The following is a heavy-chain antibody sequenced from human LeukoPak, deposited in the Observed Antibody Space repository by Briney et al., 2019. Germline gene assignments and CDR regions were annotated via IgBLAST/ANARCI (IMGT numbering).Heavy chain of an antibody. CDR3: AYQVEMAGAFDI. CDR1: GYTFTSYG. Sequence: AASVKVSCKASGYTFTSYGISWVRQAPGQGLEWMGWISAYNGNTNYAQKLQGRVTMTTDTSTSTAYMELRSLRSDDTAVYYCAYQVEMAGAFDIWGQGTMVTVSS. V-gene: IGHV1-18*01. CDR2: ISAYNGNT. D-gene: IGHD5-24*01. J-gene: IGHJ3*02.